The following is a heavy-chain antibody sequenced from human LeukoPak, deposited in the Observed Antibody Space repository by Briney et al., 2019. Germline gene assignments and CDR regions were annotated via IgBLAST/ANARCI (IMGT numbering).Heavy chain of an antibody. Sequence: GGSLRLSCAASGFTFSSYSMNWVRQAPGKGLEWVSSISSSSSYIYYADSVKGRFTISRDNAKNSLYLQMNSLRAEDTAVYYCAGTSVAAAISPYYFDYWGQGTLVTVSS. CDR1: GFTFSSYS. J-gene: IGHJ4*02. CDR2: ISSSSSYI. D-gene: IGHD2-2*02. CDR3: AGTSVAAAISPYYFDY. V-gene: IGHV3-21*01.